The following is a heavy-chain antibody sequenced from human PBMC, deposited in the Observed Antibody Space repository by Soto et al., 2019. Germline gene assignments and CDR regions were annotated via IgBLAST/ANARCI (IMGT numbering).Heavy chain of an antibody. V-gene: IGHV1-3*05. Sequence: QVQLVQSGAEEKKPGASVKASCKASGYTFTSYAMHWVRQAPGQRLEWMGWINAGNGNTKYSQKFQGRVTITRDTSASTAYMELSSLRSEDTAVYYCARGSGPMIEWHWGQGTLVTVSS. D-gene: IGHD3-22*01. CDR1: GYTFTSYA. CDR3: ARGSGPMIEWH. J-gene: IGHJ4*02. CDR2: INAGNGNT.